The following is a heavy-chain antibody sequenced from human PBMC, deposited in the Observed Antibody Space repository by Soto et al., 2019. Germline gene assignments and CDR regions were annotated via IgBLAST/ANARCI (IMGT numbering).Heavy chain of an antibody. CDR3: AREPYSNYAKYYYGMDV. D-gene: IGHD4-4*01. Sequence: PGGSLRLSCAASGFTVSSNYMSWVRQAPGKGLEWVSVIYSGGSTYYADSVKGRFTISRDNSKNTLYLQMNSLRAEDTAVYYCAREPYSNYAKYYYGMDVWGQGTTVTVS. CDR1: GFTVSSNY. CDR2: IYSGGST. J-gene: IGHJ6*02. V-gene: IGHV3-53*01.